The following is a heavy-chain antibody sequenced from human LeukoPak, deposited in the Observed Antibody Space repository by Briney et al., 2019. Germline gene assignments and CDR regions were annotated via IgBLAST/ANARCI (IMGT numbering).Heavy chain of an antibody. J-gene: IGHJ4*02. CDR1: GFTFSSYG. Sequence: GGSLRLSCAASGFTFSSYGMHWVRQAPGKGLEWVAVISYDGSNKYYADSVKGRFSISRDNSKNTLFLQMNSLRAEDTAVYYCAKDRVDSYGFKFFDYWGQGTLVTVSS. CDR3: AKDRVDSYGFKFFDY. D-gene: IGHD5-18*01. CDR2: ISYDGSNK. V-gene: IGHV3-30*18.